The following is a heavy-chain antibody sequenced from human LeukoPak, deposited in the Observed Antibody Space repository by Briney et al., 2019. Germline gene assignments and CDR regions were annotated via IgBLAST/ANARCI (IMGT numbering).Heavy chain of an antibody. CDR2: IYSGGST. CDR3: ARDPGYDYGYDY. Sequence: GGSLRLSCAASGFTVSDNYMSWVRQAPGKGLEWVSVIYSGGSTYYADSVKGRFTISRDNSKNTLYLQMNSLRAEDTAVYYCARDPGYDYGYDYWGQGTLVTVSS. D-gene: IGHD5-18*01. V-gene: IGHV3-53*01. CDR1: GFTVSDNY. J-gene: IGHJ4*02.